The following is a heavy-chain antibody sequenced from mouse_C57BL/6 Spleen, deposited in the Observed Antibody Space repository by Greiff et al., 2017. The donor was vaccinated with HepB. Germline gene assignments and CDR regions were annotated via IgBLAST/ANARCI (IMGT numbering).Heavy chain of an antibody. CDR1: GFTFSDYG. J-gene: IGHJ2*01. CDR2: INSGSSTI. CDR3: ARDFDY. V-gene: IGHV5-17*01. Sequence: EVKLVESGGGLVKPGGSLKLSCAASGFTFSDYGMHWVRQAPEKGLEWVAYINSGSSTIYYADTVKGRFTISRDNAKNTLFLQMTSLRSEDTAMYYCARDFDYWGQGTTLTVSS.